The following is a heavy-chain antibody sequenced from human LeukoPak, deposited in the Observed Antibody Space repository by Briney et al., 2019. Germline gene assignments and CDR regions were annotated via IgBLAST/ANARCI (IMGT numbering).Heavy chain of an antibody. V-gene: IGHV1-2*02. J-gene: IGHJ4*02. Sequence: ASVKVSCKASGYTFTGYYMHWVRQAPGQGLEWMGWINPNSGGTNYAQKFQGRVTMTRDTSISTAYMELSRLRSDDTAVYYCASSYYYDSSGSQGSVGSQGKPDYWGQGTLVTVSS. CDR1: GYTFTGYY. CDR3: ASSYYYDSSGSQGSVGSQGKPDY. D-gene: IGHD3-22*01. CDR2: INPNSGGT.